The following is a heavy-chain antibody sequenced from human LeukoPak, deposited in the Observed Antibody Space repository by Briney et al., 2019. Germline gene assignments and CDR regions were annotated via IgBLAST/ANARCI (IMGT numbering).Heavy chain of an antibody. CDR3: ARDRWSGSDSGNRIDY. V-gene: IGHV3-33*01. J-gene: IGHJ4*02. Sequence: GGSLRLSCAASGFTFSNHAIHWVRQAPGKGLEWVALIWHDCTNKFYADSVKGRFTISRDNPKNTLFLQMNSLRVEDTAVYYCARDRWSGSDSGNRIDYWGQGTLVTVSS. D-gene: IGHD5-12*01. CDR1: GFTFSNHA. CDR2: IWHDCTNK.